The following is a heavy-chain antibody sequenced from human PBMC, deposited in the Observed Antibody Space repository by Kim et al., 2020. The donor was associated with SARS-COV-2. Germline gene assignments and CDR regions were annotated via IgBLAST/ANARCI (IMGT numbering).Heavy chain of an antibody. J-gene: IGHJ4*02. V-gene: IGHV4-31*03. CDR1: GGSISSGGYY. D-gene: IGHD5-12*01. CDR3: ARVTVATILVKREYYFDY. Sequence: SETLSLTCTVSGGSISSGGYYWSWIRQHPGKGLEWIGYIYYSGSTYYNPSLKSRVTISVDTSKNQFSLKLSSVTAADTAVYYCARVTVATILVKREYYFDYWGQGTLVTVSS. CDR2: IYYSGST.